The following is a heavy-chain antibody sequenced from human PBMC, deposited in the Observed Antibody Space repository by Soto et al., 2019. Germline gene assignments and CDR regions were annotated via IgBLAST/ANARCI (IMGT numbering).Heavy chain of an antibody. V-gene: IGHV3-23*01. D-gene: IGHD5-18*01. Sequence: PGGSLRLSCAGSGFTFSSYEMNWVRQAPGKGLEWVSAISGSGGSTYYADSVKGRFTISRDNSKNTPYLQMNSLRAEDTAVYYCAKVADTAMVKRDYYYYGMDVWGQGTTVTVSS. CDR1: GFTFSSYE. CDR3: AKVADTAMVKRDYYYYGMDV. J-gene: IGHJ6*02. CDR2: ISGSGGST.